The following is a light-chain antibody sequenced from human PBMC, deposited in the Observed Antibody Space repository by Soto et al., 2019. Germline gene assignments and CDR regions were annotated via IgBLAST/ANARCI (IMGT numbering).Light chain of an antibody. CDR1: SSDVGAYKF. CDR2: EVN. V-gene: IGLV2-8*01. J-gene: IGLJ2*01. CDR3: SSYGGRSNLV. Sequence: QSALTQPPSASGSPGQSVTISCTGTSSDVGAYKFVSWYQLHPGKAPKLMIYEVNVRPSGVPDRFSGSKSGNTASLTVSVLQVEDEADYYCSSYGGRSNLVFGGGTKLTV.